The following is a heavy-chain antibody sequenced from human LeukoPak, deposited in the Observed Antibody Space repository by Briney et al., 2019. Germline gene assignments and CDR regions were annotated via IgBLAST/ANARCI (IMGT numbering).Heavy chain of an antibody. CDR1: GFTFSRAW. D-gene: IGHD6-19*01. CDR2: ISGSGGST. J-gene: IGHJ4*02. Sequence: GGSLRLSCAASGFTFSRAWMSWVRQAPGKGLEWVSAISGSGGSTYYADSVKGRFTISRDNSKNTLYLQMNSLKTEDTAVYYCTTGDSSGWGQGTLVTVSS. CDR3: TTGDSSG. V-gene: IGHV3-23*01.